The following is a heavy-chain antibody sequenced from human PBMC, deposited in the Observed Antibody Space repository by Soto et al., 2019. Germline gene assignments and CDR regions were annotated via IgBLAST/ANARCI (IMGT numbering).Heavy chain of an antibody. CDR1: GGSISSYY. J-gene: IGHJ4*02. CDR3: ARAVSYETTVVTSGFDY. CDR2: IYYSGST. V-gene: IGHV4-59*01. D-gene: IGHD4-17*01. Sequence: SETLSLTCTVYGGSISSYYWSWIRQPPGKGLEWIGYIYYSGSTNYNPSLKSRVTISVDTSKNQFSLKLSSVTAADTAVYYCARAVSYETTVVTSGFDYWGQGTLVTVSS.